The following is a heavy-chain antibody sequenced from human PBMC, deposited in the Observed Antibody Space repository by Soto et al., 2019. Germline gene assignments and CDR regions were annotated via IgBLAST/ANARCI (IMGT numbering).Heavy chain of an antibody. D-gene: IGHD2-2*01. CDR2: IKQDGSEK. V-gene: IGHV3-7*01. CDR3: ARDERGYCSSTSCYGYYYYYMDV. Sequence: EVQLVESGGGLVQPGGSLRLSCAASGFTFSSYWMSWVRQAPGKGLEWVANIKQDGSEKYYVDSVKGRFTISRDNAKNSVYLQMNSLRAEDTAVYYCARDERGYCSSTSCYGYYYYYMDVWGKGTTVTVSS. J-gene: IGHJ6*03. CDR1: GFTFSSYW.